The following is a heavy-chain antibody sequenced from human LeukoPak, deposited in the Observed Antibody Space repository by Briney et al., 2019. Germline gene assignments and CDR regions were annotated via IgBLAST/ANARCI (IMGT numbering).Heavy chain of an antibody. Sequence: GGSLRLSCAASGFTFNNYVVNWVRQAPGKGLEWVSSISSSSSYIYYADSVKGRFTISRDNAKNSLYLQMNSLRAEDTAVYYCARDRTGYSGYGFDYWGQGTLVTVSS. D-gene: IGHD5-12*01. J-gene: IGHJ4*02. V-gene: IGHV3-21*06. CDR2: ISSSSSYI. CDR1: GFTFNNYV. CDR3: ARDRTGYSGYGFDY.